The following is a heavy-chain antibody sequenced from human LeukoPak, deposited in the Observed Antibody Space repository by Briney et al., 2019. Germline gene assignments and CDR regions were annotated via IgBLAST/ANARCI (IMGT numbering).Heavy chain of an antibody. Sequence: ASVKVSCKASGYTFTGYYMHWVRQAPGQGLEWMGWINPNSGGTNYAQKFQGRVTMTRDTFISTAYMELSRLRSDDTAVYYCARDHSSGRVLGKYYFDYWGQGTLVTVSS. CDR1: GYTFTGYY. V-gene: IGHV1-2*02. CDR3: ARDHSSGRVLGKYYFDY. D-gene: IGHD6-19*01. CDR2: INPNSGGT. J-gene: IGHJ4*02.